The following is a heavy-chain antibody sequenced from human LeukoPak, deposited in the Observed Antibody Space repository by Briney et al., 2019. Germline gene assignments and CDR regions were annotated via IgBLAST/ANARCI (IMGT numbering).Heavy chain of an antibody. J-gene: IGHJ5*02. Sequence: SETLSLTCTVSGGSISSGDYSWSWIRQPPGKGLEWIGYIYYSGSTYYNPSLKSRVTISVDTSKNQFSLKLSSVTAADTAVYYCARVRDSTSHKWFDPWGQGTLVTVSS. CDR1: GGSISSGDYS. D-gene: IGHD2-2*01. CDR2: IYYSGST. CDR3: ARVRDSTSHKWFDP. V-gene: IGHV4-30-4*01.